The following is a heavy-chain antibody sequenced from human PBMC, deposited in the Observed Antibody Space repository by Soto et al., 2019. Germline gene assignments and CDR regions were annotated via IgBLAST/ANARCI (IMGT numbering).Heavy chain of an antibody. J-gene: IGHJ4*02. CDR3: VRVAMYAGAFTPNFDS. CDR2: IYYTGNT. V-gene: IGHV4-39*01. Sequence: SETLSLTCTVSGDSLRSSYHYWGWIRQSPGKGLEWIGSIYYTGNTYYNPSLKSRVSISVDMATNEISLRLRAESVADTAVYYRVRVAMYAGAFTPNFDSWGQGALVTVSS. D-gene: IGHD2-8*01. CDR1: GDSLRSSYHY.